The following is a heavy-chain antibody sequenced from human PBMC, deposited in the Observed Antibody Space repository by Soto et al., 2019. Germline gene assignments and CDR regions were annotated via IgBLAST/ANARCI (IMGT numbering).Heavy chain of an antibody. Sequence: QVELVQSGAEVKKPGSSVKVSCQASEDTFRNYAISWVRQAPGQGLEWMGGIIPIFGTANYAQKFQGRVTIHSDNSANTVYLELSSLRSEDTAFYYSASTKYDSSAYYYWYLGLWGRGTLVTVSS. V-gene: IGHV1-69*06. J-gene: IGHJ2*01. CDR1: EDTFRNYA. CDR3: ASTKYDSSAYYYWYLGL. D-gene: IGHD3-22*01. CDR2: IIPIFGTA.